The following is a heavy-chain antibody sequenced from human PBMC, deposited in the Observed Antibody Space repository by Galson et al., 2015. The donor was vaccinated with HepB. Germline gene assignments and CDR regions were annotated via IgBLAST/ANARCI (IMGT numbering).Heavy chain of an antibody. V-gene: IGHV3-21*01. CDR2: ISSSGSYI. D-gene: IGHD3-10*01. J-gene: IGHJ3*02. Sequence: SLRLSCAASGFTFSSYSMNWVRQAPGKGLEWVSSISSSGSYIYYADSVKGRFTISRDNDKNSLYLQMNSLRAEDTAVYYCARDDYAGGSGGISIANDFDNWGQGTLVTVSS. CDR1: GFTFSSYS. CDR3: ARDDYAGGSGGISIANDFDN.